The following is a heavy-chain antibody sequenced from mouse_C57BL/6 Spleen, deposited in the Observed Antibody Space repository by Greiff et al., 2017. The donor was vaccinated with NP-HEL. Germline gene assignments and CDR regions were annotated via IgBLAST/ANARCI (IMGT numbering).Heavy chain of an antibody. CDR1: GFTFSDYG. Sequence: VQLKESGGGLVKPRGSLKLSCAASGFTFSDYGMHWVRQAPEKGLEWVAYISSGSSTIYYADTVKGRFTISRDNAKSTMFLQMTSLRSEDTAIDYCGRRGNGASWFAYWGQGTLVTVSA. CDR3: GRRGNGASWFAY. CDR2: ISSGSSTI. V-gene: IGHV5-17*01. J-gene: IGHJ3*01.